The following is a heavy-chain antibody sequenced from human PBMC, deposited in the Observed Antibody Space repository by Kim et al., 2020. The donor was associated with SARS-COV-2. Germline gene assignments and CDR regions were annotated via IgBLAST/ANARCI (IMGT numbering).Heavy chain of an antibody. CDR1: GYTFTSYG. D-gene: IGHD6-13*01. Sequence: ASVKVSCKASGYTFTSYGISWVRQAPGQGLEWMGWISAYNGNTNYAQKLQGRVTMTTGTSTSTAYMELRSLRSDDTAVYYCARGVRGGGIAAAGTLDYWGQGTLVTVSS. V-gene: IGHV1-18*04. CDR2: ISAYNGNT. CDR3: ARGVRGGGIAAAGTLDY. J-gene: IGHJ4*02.